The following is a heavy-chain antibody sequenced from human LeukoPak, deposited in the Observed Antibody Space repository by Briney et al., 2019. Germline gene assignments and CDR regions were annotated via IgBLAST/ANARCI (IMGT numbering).Heavy chain of an antibody. CDR1: GGSINSYY. CDR3: TSGGMGSGDY. V-gene: IGHV4-59*01. Sequence: SETLSLTCTVSGGSINSYYWSWIRQPPGKGLEWIGYIYYSGSTNYNPSLKSRVTISSDTSKNQFSLKLRSVTAADTAVYYCTSGGMGSGDYWGHGTLVTVSS. J-gene: IGHJ4*01. CDR2: IYYSGST. D-gene: IGHD1-14*01.